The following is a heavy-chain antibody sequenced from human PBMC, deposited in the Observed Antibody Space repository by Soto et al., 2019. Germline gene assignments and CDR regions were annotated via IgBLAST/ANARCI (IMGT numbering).Heavy chain of an antibody. CDR2: ISYDGRKK. CDR3: AKGRHIVVVTSFPFGESVQD. CDR1: GRNFGNYG. J-gene: IGHJ1*01. D-gene: IGHD2-21*02. Sequence: QGQLVESGGGVVQPGTSLRVSCAASGRNFGNYGMHWVRQAPGKGLEWVAFISYDGRKKSYADSVRGRFTISRDNSINTLYLQMNSLRREDTAVYYCAKGRHIVVVTSFPFGESVQDWGQGTLVTVSS. V-gene: IGHV3-30*18.